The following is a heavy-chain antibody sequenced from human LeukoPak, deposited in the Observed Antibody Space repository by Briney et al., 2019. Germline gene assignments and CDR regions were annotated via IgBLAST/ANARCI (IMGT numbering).Heavy chain of an antibody. V-gene: IGHV4-59*01. D-gene: IGHD4-17*01. J-gene: IGHJ4*02. Sequence: SETLSLTCTVSGGSISSYYWSWIRQPPGKGLEWIGYIYYSGSTNYNPSLKSRVTISVDTSKNQFSPKLSSVTAADTAVYYCARDRNGDPGGAFDYWGQGTLVTVSS. CDR2: IYYSGST. CDR1: GGSISSYY. CDR3: ARDRNGDPGGAFDY.